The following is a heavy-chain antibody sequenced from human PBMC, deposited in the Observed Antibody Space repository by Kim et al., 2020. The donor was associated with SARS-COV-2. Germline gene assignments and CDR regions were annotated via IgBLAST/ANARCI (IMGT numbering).Heavy chain of an antibody. CDR1: GFTFSSYW. V-gene: IGHV3-7*03. CDR3: ARELGYCSSTSCFDYYYYGMDV. Sequence: GGSLRLSCAASGFTFSSYWMSWVRQAPGKGLEWVANIKQDGSEKYYVDSVKGRFTISRDNAKNSLYLQMNSLRAEDTAMYYCARELGYCSSTSCFDYYYYGMDVWGQGTTVTVSS. J-gene: IGHJ6*02. CDR2: IKQDGSEK. D-gene: IGHD2-2*01.